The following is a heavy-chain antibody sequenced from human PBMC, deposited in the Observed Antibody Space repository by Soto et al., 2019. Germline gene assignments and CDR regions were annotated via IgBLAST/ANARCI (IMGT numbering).Heavy chain of an antibody. J-gene: IGHJ4*02. CDR1: GGPFSGYY. CDR2: IHQIGDT. D-gene: IGHD1-26*01. CDR3: ARALLINRGSYYDY. V-gene: IGHV4-34*01. Sequence: SETLSLTCAVYGGPFSGYYWSWIRQPPGKGLEWIGEIHQIGDTNYNPSLKNRVTLSVDTSKNQFSLNLHSVTAADTAVYYCARALLINRGSYYDYWGQGTLVTVSS.